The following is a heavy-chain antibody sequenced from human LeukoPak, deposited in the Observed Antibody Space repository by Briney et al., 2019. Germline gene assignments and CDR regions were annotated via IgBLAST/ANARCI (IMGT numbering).Heavy chain of an antibody. CDR3: ARVSASLYYDFWSGYRQFFDY. CDR2: ISAYNGNT. CDR1: GYTFTGYG. J-gene: IGHJ4*02. Sequence: ASVKVSCKASGYTFTGYGISWVRQAPGQGLEWMGWISAYNGNTNYAQKLQGRVTMTTDTSTSTAYMELRSLRSDDTAVYYCARVSASLYYDFWSGYRQFFDYWGQGTLVTVSS. D-gene: IGHD3-3*01. V-gene: IGHV1-18*01.